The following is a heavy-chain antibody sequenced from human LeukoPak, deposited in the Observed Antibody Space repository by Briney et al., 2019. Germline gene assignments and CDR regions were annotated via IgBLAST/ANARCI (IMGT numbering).Heavy chain of an antibody. D-gene: IGHD3-22*01. J-gene: IGHJ2*01. CDR3: AKGGYYHWYFDL. CDR2: ISWNSGSI. Sequence: PGRSLRLSCAASGFTFDDYAMHWVRRAPGKGLEWVSGISWNSGSIGYADSVKGRFTISRDNAKNSLYLQMNSLRAEDTALYYCAKGGYYHWYFDLWGGATLVTVSS. CDR1: GFTFDDYA. V-gene: IGHV3-9*01.